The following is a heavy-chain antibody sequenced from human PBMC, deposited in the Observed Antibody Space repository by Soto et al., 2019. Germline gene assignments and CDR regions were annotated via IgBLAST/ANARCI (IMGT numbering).Heavy chain of an antibody. CDR3: ASPRDNYYYNGMDV. V-gene: IGHV1-69*12. J-gene: IGHJ6*02. CDR2: FIPIFGAA. D-gene: IGHD3-10*01. Sequence: QVQLVQSGAEVKKPGSSVKVSCKASGGTFSSYAISWVRQAPGQGLEWMGGFIPIFGAADYAQSFQDRVTIAADESTSTAYMELSRLRSEDTAVYYCASPRDNYYYNGMDVWGQGTTVTVSS. CDR1: GGTFSSYA.